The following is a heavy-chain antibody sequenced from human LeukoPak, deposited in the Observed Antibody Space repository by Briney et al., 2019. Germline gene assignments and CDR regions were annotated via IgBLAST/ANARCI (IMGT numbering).Heavy chain of an antibody. CDR2: IIPILGIA. V-gene: IGHV1-69*04. J-gene: IGHJ4*02. Sequence: ASVKVSCKASGGTFSSYAISWVRQAPGQGLEWMGRIIPILGIANYAQRFQGRVTITADKSTSTAYMELSSLRSEDTAVYYCASPADIAVAGTPFDYRGQGTLVTVSS. CDR1: GGTFSSYA. CDR3: ASPADIAVAGTPFDY. D-gene: IGHD6-19*01.